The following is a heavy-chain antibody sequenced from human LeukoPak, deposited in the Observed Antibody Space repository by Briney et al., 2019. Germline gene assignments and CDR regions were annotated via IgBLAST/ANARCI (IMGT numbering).Heavy chain of an antibody. D-gene: IGHD3-10*01. CDR2: IIPIFGTA. CDR3: ARDKVTLLWFGESRYYGMDV. CDR1: GGTFSSYA. J-gene: IGHJ6*04. V-gene: IGHV1-69*06. Sequence: ASVMVSCKASGGTFSSYAISWVRQAPGQGLEWMGGIIPIFGTANYAQKFQGRVTITADKSTSTAYMELSSLRSEDTAVYYCARDKVTLLWFGESRYYGMDVWGKGTTVTVSS.